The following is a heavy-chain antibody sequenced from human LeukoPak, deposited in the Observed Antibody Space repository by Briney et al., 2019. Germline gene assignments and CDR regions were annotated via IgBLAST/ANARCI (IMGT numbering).Heavy chain of an antibody. Sequence: NPSETLSLTCTVSGGSISSSSYYWGWIRQPPGKGLEWIGSIYYSGSTYYNPSLKSRVTISVDTSKNQFSPKVSSVTAADTAVYYCARPRIEKWRGGFDYWGQGTLVTVSS. V-gene: IGHV4-39*01. CDR3: ARPRIEKWRGGFDY. J-gene: IGHJ4*02. CDR1: GGSISSSSYY. D-gene: IGHD5-12*01. CDR2: IYYSGST.